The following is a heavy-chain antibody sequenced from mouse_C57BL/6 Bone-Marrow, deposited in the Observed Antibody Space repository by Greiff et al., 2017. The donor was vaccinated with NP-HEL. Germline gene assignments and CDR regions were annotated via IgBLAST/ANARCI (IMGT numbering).Heavy chain of an antibody. V-gene: IGHV1-82*01. Sequence: VKLQESGPELVKPGASVKISCKASGYAFSSSWMNWVKQRPGKGLEWIGRIYPGDGDTNYNGKFKGKATLTADKSSSTAYMQLSSLTSEDSAVYCCAPLKGNSSGFFAYWGQGTLVTVSA. J-gene: IGHJ3*01. CDR2: IYPGDGDT. D-gene: IGHD3-2*02. CDR3: APLKGNSSGFFAY. CDR1: GYAFSSSW.